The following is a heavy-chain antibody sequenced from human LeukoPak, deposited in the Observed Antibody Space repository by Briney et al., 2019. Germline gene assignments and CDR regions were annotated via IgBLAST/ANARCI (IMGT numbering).Heavy chain of an antibody. J-gene: IGHJ4*02. V-gene: IGHV4-39*07. CDR1: GGSISSSSYY. Sequence: SETLSLTCTVSGGSISSSSYYWGWIRQPPGKGLEWIGSIYYSGSTYYNPSLKSRVTISVDTSKNQFSLKLSSVTAADTAVYYCARVGGVYYYGSGSYFWGQGTLVTVSS. CDR3: ARVGGVYYYGSGSYF. D-gene: IGHD3-10*01. CDR2: IYYSGST.